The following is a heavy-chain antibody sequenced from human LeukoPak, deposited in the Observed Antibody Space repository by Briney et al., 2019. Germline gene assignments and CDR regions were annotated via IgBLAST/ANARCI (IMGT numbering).Heavy chain of an antibody. J-gene: IGHJ4*02. CDR2: IYYSGST. V-gene: IGHV4-59*01. Sequence: KTSETLSLTCTVSGGSISSYYWSWIRQPPGKGLEWIGYIYYSGSTNYNPSLKSRVTISVDTSKNQFSLKLSSVTAADTAVYYCARDRWYSSSWYDYWGQGTLVTVSS. CDR3: ARDRWYSSSWYDY. D-gene: IGHD6-13*01. CDR1: GGSISSYY.